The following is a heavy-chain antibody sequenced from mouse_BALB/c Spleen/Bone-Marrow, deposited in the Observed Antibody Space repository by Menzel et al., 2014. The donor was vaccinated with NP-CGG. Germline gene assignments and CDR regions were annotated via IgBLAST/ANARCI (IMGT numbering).Heavy chain of an antibody. J-gene: IGHJ3*01. CDR1: GFDFSSYW. V-gene: IGHV4-1*02. CDR3: ARLGYYGWFAY. Sequence: EVKLMESGGGLVQPGGSLKLSCAASGFDFSSYWMSWVRQAPWKGLEWIGEINPDSNTINYTPSLKDKFIISRDNAKNTLYLQMSKVRSEDTALYYCARLGYYGWFAYWGQGTLVTVSA. CDR2: INPDSNTI. D-gene: IGHD2-3*01.